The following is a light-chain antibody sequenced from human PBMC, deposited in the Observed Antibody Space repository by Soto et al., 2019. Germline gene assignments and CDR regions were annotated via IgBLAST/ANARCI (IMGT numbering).Light chain of an antibody. V-gene: IGLV1-40*01. Sequence: QSALTQPPSVSGAPGQRVTISCTGSGSNIGSTYDVQWYQQLPGTAPKLLIHGNTDRPSGVPDRFSGSKSGTSASLAITGLQAVDVADYYCQSYDDCLSVHYVFGTGTKVTVL. J-gene: IGLJ1*01. CDR1: GSNIGSTYD. CDR3: QSYDDCLSVHYV. CDR2: GNT.